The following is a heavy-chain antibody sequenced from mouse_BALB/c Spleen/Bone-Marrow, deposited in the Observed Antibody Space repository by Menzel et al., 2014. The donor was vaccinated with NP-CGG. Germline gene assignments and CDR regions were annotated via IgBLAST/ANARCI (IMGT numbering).Heavy chain of an antibody. Sequence: EVKVEESGGGLVQPGGSLKLSCTASGFYFSRYWMSWVRQAPGKGLQWIGEINPESSTINYTPSLKDKFIISRDNAKNTLYLQMSKVRSEDTALYYCTRLTYYGLTDYWGQGTTLTVSS. CDR2: INPESSTI. D-gene: IGHD1-2*01. V-gene: IGHV4-1*02. CDR1: GFYFSRYW. CDR3: TRLTYYGLTDY. J-gene: IGHJ2*01.